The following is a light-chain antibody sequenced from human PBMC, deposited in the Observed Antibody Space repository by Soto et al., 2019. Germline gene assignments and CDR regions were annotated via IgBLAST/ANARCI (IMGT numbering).Light chain of an antibody. V-gene: IGLV2-14*01. CDR1: SSDVGGYNY. J-gene: IGLJ2*01. Sequence: QSALTQPASVSGSPGQSITISCTGTSSDVGGYNYVSWYQQHPGKAPKLMIYEVSNRPSGVSNRFSGSKSGNTASLTISGLEAEAEADYDCCSYTSRSTIDVVFGGGTKLTVL. CDR3: CSYTSRSTIDVV. CDR2: EVS.